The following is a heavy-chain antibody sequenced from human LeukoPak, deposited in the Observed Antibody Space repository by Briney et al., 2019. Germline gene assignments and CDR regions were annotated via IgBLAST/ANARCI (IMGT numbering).Heavy chain of an antibody. CDR2: MSYTGTT. D-gene: IGHD5-18*01. V-gene: IGHV4-39*01. CDR3: ARSGYSFLVDS. Sequence: SETLSFTCIVSGGSISSSRYYWGLIRQPPGKRLEWIASMSYTGTTYYNPSLKSRVTISVDTSKNQFSLKLSSVTAADTAVYFCARSGYSFLVDSWGQGALVTVSS. CDR1: GGSISSSRYY. J-gene: IGHJ4*02.